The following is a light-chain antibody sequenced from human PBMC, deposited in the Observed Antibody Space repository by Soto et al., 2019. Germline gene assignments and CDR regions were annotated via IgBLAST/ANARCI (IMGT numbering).Light chain of an antibody. V-gene: IGLV2-8*01. J-gene: IGLJ2*01. CDR2: EVS. CDR3: SSYAGSNNFVV. CDR1: SSDVGGSNY. Sequence: QSALTQPPSASGSPGQSVTISCTGTSSDVGGSNYVSWYQPHPGKAPKLMIYEVSKRTSGVPDRFSGSKSGNTASLTVSGLQAEDEAYYDCSSYAGSNNFVVVGGGTKLTVL.